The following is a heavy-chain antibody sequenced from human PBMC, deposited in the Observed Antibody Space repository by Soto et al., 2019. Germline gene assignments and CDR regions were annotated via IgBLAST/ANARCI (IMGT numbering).Heavy chain of an antibody. CDR2: IIPFLGTT. CDR3: AREGYTSSSIHSFLDS. D-gene: IGHD6-6*01. CDR1: GGTFSSYG. V-gene: IGHV1-69*10. Sequence: VASVKVSCKASGGTFSSYGISWVRQAPGQGLEWMGRIIPFLGTTNYAQNFQDRLTVNADIFTNTAFMELSSLRSDDTAVYYCAREGYTSSSIHSFLDSWGQGTLVTVSS. J-gene: IGHJ4*02.